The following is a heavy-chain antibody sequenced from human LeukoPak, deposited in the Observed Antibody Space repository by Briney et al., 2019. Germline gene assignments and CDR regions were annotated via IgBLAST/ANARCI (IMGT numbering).Heavy chain of an antibody. V-gene: IGHV4-4*07. D-gene: IGHD6-13*01. J-gene: IGHJ4*02. Sequence: SETLSLTCTVSGGFINGYYWSWIRQPAGKGLEWIGRIYTSGSTNYNPSLKSRVTMSVDTSKNHFSLKLSSVTAADTAVYYCARDWYSSRWYYFDYWGQGTLVTVSS. CDR2: IYTSGST. CDR1: GGFINGYY. CDR3: ARDWYSSRWYYFDY.